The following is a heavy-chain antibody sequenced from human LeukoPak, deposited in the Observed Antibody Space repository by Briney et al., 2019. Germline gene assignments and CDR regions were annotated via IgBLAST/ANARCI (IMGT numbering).Heavy chain of an antibody. V-gene: IGHV1-2*02. D-gene: IGHD3-22*01. CDR3: ARAYDGSGNLDY. CDR2: INPNSGGT. Sequence: GASVKVSCKASGYTFTDHYMHWVRQAPGQGLEWMGWINPNSGGTIYAQKFQGRVTMTRDTSINTAYMELSRLRSDDTAVYYCARAYDGSGNLDYWGQGTLVTVSS. J-gene: IGHJ4*02. CDR1: GYTFTDHY.